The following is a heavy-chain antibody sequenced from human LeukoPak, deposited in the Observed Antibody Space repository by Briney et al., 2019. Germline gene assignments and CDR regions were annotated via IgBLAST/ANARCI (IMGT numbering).Heavy chain of an antibody. Sequence: PSETLSLTCTVSGVSISSSNSYWGWIRQPPGKGLEWIGSIYYSGNTYYNASLKSQVSISIDTSKNQFSLKLTSVTAADTAVYYCARVSGYSGLSDDYWGQGTLVTVSS. CDR2: IYYSGNT. V-gene: IGHV4-39*01. CDR1: GVSISSSNSY. D-gene: IGHD5-12*01. CDR3: ARVSGYSGLSDDY. J-gene: IGHJ4*02.